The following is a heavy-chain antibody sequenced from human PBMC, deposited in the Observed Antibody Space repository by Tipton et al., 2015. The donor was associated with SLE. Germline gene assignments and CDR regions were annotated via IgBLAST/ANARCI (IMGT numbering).Heavy chain of an antibody. CDR1: GGSITSNHY. J-gene: IGHJ4*02. Sequence: TLSLTCAVSGGSITSNHYWCWVRQSPGKGLEWIGEMWHIGTTRYNPSLNGRVAISMDKSKNQFSLKVFSVTAADAAVYYCARGGAITMGQGEVDYWGQGTLVTVSS. CDR2: MWHIGTT. V-gene: IGHV4-4*02. D-gene: IGHD3-10*01. CDR3: ARGGAITMGQGEVDY.